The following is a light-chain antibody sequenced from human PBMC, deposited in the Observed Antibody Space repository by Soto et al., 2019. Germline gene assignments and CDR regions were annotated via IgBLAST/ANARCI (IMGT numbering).Light chain of an antibody. CDR2: SNN. CDR1: SSNIGSNT. CDR3: AAWDDSLNDPV. V-gene: IGLV1-44*01. J-gene: IGLJ3*02. Sequence: QAVVTQPPSASGTPGQRVTISCSGSSSNIGSNTVNWYQQLPGTAPKLLIYSNNQRPSGVPDRFSGSKSGTSASLAISGLQSEYEADYYCAAWDDSLNDPVFGGGTKLTVL.